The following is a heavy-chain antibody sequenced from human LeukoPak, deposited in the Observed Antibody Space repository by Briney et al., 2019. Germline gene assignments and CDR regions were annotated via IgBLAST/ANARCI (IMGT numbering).Heavy chain of an antibody. D-gene: IGHD1-26*01. J-gene: IGHJ4*02. CDR1: GGTFSSYA. CDR3: ARDRIVGAIGEFDY. Sequence: SVTVSCTASGGTFSSYAISWVRQAPGQGLEWMGGIIPIFGTANYAQKFQGRVTITADESTSTAYMELSSLRSEDTAVYYCARDRIVGAIGEFDYWGQGTLVTVSS. V-gene: IGHV1-69*13. CDR2: IIPIFGTA.